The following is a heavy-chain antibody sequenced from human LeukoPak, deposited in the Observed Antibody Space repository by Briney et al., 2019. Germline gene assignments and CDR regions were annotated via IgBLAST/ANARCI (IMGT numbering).Heavy chain of an antibody. J-gene: IGHJ4*02. D-gene: IGHD3-22*01. Sequence: ASVKVSCKASGYTFTGYYMHWVRQAPGQGLEWMGIINPSGGSTSYAQKFQGRVTMTRDTSTSTVYMELSSLRSEDTAVYYCARETKRRITMIVVVNHFDYWGQGTLVTVSS. V-gene: IGHV1-46*01. CDR1: GYTFTGYY. CDR3: ARETKRRITMIVVVNHFDY. CDR2: INPSGGST.